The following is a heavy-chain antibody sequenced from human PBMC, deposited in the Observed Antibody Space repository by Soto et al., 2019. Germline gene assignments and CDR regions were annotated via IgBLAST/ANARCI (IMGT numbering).Heavy chain of an antibody. Sequence: GESLKISRKGSGYNFTSYLLGWVRQMPWKGLEWVGIIYPGDSDTRYSPSFQGQVTISADESIITAYLQWSSLKASDTAMYYCARSLGYDFWSGYPSDALVILGQGTMVTVSS. CDR2: IYPGDSDT. CDR3: ARSLGYDFWSGYPSDALVI. J-gene: IGHJ3*02. V-gene: IGHV5-51*01. CDR1: GYNFTSYL. D-gene: IGHD3-3*01.